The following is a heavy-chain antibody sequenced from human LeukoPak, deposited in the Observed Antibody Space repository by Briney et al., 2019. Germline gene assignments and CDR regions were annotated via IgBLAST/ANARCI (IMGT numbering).Heavy chain of an antibody. CDR1: GYTLTELS. V-gene: IGHV1-24*01. Sequence: ASVKVSCKVSGYTLTELSMHWVRQAPGKGLEWMGGFDPEDGETIYAQKFQGRVTMTEDTSTDTAYMELSSLRSEDTAVYYCARGWRMVRGVTRFDYWGQGTLVTVSS. CDR2: FDPEDGET. D-gene: IGHD3-10*01. CDR3: ARGWRMVRGVTRFDY. J-gene: IGHJ4*02.